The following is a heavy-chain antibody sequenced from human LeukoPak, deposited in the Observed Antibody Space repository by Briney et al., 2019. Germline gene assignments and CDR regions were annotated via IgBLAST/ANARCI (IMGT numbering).Heavy chain of an antibody. D-gene: IGHD3-9*01. CDR2: ISSSSSYI. CDR3: ARGVRDILSGYYTDYYFYYMDV. V-gene: IGHV3-21*01. J-gene: IGHJ6*03. CDR1: GFTFSSYS. Sequence: GGSLRLSCAASGFTFSSYSMNWVRQAPGKGLEWVSSISSSSSYIYYADSVKGRSTISRDNAKSSLYLQMNSLRAEDTAVYYCARGVRDILSGYYTDYYFYYMDVWGKGTTVTVSS.